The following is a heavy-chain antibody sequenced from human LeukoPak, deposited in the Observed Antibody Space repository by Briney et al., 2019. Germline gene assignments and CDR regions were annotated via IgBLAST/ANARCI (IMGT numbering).Heavy chain of an antibody. V-gene: IGHV1-8*01. D-gene: IGHD2-15*01. CDR3: ARDPPDCSCGSCIHYGMDV. J-gene: IGHJ6*02. Sequence: ASVKVSCQASGYTFTSYDINWVRQATGQGLEWMGWINPNSGNTGYAQKFQGRVTMTRNTSISTAYMELSSLRSEDTAVYYCARDPPDCSCGSCIHYGMDVWGQGATVTVSS. CDR1: GYTFTSYD. CDR2: INPNSGNT.